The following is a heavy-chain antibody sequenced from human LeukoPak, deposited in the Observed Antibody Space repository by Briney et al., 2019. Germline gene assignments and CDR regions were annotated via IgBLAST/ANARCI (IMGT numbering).Heavy chain of an antibody. D-gene: IGHD3-22*01. J-gene: IGHJ4*02. Sequence: GGSLRLSCAASGFTFSTYAMTWVRQAPGKGLEWVSAIGGTGDSTYYADSVKGWFTISRDNSKNTLYLQMNSLRAEDTAIYYCAKPYDTSGNYWAPFDYWGQGTLVTVSS. CDR2: IGGTGDST. CDR1: GFTFSTYA. V-gene: IGHV3-23*01. CDR3: AKPYDTSGNYWAPFDY.